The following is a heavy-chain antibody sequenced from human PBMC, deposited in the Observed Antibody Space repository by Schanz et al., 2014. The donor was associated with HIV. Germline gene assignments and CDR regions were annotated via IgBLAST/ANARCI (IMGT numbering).Heavy chain of an antibody. V-gene: IGHV3-33*01. CDR3: ARRSSDGGYYDN. Sequence: QVQLVESGGGVVQPGRSLRLSCAASGFTFSSHGMHWVRQAPGKGLEWVAVIWYDGTDKYYAGSVKGRFTISRDNSQNTMYLQMNRLSAEDTAVYYCARRSSDGGYYDNWGQGTLVTVSS. J-gene: IGHJ4*02. CDR2: IWYDGTDK. D-gene: IGHD2-15*01. CDR1: GFTFSSHG.